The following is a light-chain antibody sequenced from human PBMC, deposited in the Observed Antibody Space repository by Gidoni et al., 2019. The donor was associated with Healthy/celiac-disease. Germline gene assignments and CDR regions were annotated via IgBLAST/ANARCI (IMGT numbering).Light chain of an antibody. CDR3: NSRDSSGNHLV. Sequence: SSQMTQSPAVSVALGQTVRITCQRDSLRSYYASWYQQKPGQAPVLVIYGKNNRPSGIPDRFSGSSSGNTASLTSTGAQAEDEADYYCNSRDSSGNHLVFGGGTKLTVL. V-gene: IGLV3-19*01. CDR2: GKN. CDR1: SLRSYY. J-gene: IGLJ2*01.